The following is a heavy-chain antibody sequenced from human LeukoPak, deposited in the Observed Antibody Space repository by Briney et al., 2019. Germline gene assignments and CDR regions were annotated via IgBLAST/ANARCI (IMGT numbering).Heavy chain of an antibody. J-gene: IGHJ6*02. CDR1: GFTVRDYN. D-gene: IGHD3-9*01. CDR3: ARSIGLTGGGVDV. Sequence: PGWSFRLYCATSGFTVRDYNMNWIRQAPGKGLLWLSYITNSGSTIHYADSVKGRFTISRDNAKNSLYLQMNSLRAEDTAVYYCARSIGLTGGGVDVWGQGTTVTVSS. V-gene: IGHV3-11*01. CDR2: ITNSGSTI.